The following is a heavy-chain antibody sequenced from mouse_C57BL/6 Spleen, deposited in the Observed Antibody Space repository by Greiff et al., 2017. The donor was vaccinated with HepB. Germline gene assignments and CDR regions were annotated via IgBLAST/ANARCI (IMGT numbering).Heavy chain of an antibody. J-gene: IGHJ2*01. CDR1: GYTFTSYG. CDR2: IYPRSGNT. CDR3: ARSYYGSSYGDY. V-gene: IGHV1-81*01. Sequence: QVQLQQSGAELARPGASVKLSCKASGYTFTSYGISWVKQRTGQGLEWIGEIYPRSGNTYYNEKFKGKATLTADKSSSTAYMELRSLTSEDSAVYFCARSYYGSSYGDYWGQGTTLTVSS. D-gene: IGHD1-1*01.